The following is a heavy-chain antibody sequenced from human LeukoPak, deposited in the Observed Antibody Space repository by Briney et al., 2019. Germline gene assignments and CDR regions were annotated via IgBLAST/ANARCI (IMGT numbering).Heavy chain of an antibody. D-gene: IGHD4-17*01. J-gene: IGHJ4*02. CDR1: GYTFTGYY. Sequence: GASVKVSCKASGYTFTGYYMHWVRQAPGQGLEWMGRINPNSGGTNYAQKFQGRVTMTRDTSISTAYMELSRLRSDDTAVYYCARDPPQTTVTPTVTGYWGQGTLVTVSS. CDR3: ARDPPQTTVTPTVTGY. V-gene: IGHV1-2*06. CDR2: INPNSGGT.